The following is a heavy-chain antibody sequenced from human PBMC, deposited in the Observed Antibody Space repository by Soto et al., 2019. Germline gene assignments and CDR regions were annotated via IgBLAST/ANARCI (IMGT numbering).Heavy chain of an antibody. J-gene: IGHJ4*02. Sequence: GASVKVSCKASGYTFTSYYMHWVRQAPGQGLEWMGIINPSGGSTSYAQKFQGRVTMTRDTSTSTVYMELSSLRSEDTAVYYCAREGSEYYDSSGYPSLDYWGQGTLVTVSS. CDR1: GYTFTSYY. V-gene: IGHV1-46*01. D-gene: IGHD3-22*01. CDR3: AREGSEYYDSSGYPSLDY. CDR2: INPSGGST.